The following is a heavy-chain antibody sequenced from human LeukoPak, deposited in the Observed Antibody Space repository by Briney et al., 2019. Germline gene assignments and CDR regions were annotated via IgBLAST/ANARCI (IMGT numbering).Heavy chain of an antibody. CDR1: GDSVSSNSAA. D-gene: IGHD3-10*01. V-gene: IGHV6-1*01. Sequence: PSQTLSLTCAISGDSVSSNSAAWNWIRQSPSRGLEWLGRTYYRSKWYNDYAVSVKSRITINPDTSKNQFSLQLNSVTPEDTAVYYCARMGYYYGSGSYAAPIDYWGQGTLVTVSS. CDR3: ARMGYYYGSGSYAAPIDY. CDR2: TYYRSKWYN. J-gene: IGHJ4*02.